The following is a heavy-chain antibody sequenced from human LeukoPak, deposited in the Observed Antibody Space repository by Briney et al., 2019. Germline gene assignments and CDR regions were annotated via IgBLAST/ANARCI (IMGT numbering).Heavy chain of an antibody. Sequence: GGSLRLSCAASGFTFSSYAMSWVRQAPGKGLEWVSAISGSGGSTYYADSVKGRFTISRDNSKNTLYLQMNSLRAEDTAVYYCAKGAGSSWYKEYYYYMDVWGKGTTVTVSS. V-gene: IGHV3-23*01. CDR3: AKGAGSSWYKEYYYYMDV. CDR1: GFTFSSYA. J-gene: IGHJ6*03. D-gene: IGHD6-13*01. CDR2: ISGSGGST.